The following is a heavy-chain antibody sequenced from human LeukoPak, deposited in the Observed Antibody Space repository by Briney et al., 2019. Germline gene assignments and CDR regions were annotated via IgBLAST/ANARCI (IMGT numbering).Heavy chain of an antibody. CDR1: GFTFSSYW. CDR2: IKQDGSEK. Sequence: GGSLRLSCAASGFTFSSYWMSWVRQAPGKGLEWVANIKQDGSEKYYVDSVKGRFTISRDNAKNSLYLQMNSLRAEDTALYYCAKITGSYYDSSGYYDYWGQGTLVTVSS. D-gene: IGHD3-22*01. V-gene: IGHV3-7*03. CDR3: AKITGSYYDSSGYYDY. J-gene: IGHJ4*02.